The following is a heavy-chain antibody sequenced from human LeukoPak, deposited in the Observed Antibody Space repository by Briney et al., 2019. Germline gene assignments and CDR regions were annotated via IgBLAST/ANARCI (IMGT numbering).Heavy chain of an antibody. CDR1: GFTFDTFW. D-gene: IGHD3-10*01. CDR3: AREGSAWADF. V-gene: IGHV3-7*01. CDR2: IHKDGSEE. J-gene: IGHJ4*02. Sequence: GGSLRLSCAASGFTFDTFWMGWVRQAPGKGLEWVANIHKDGSEEYYVGSVKGRFTISRDNVKKSLYLQMNSLRADDTGVYYSAREGSAWADFWGQGTLVSVSS.